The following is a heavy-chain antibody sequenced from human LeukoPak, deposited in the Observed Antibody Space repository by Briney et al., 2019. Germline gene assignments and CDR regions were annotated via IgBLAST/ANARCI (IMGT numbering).Heavy chain of an antibody. D-gene: IGHD6-19*01. CDR1: GFTYSSYE. Sequence: GGSLRLSCAASGFTYSSYEMNWVRQAPGKGLEWVSYISSSSAIYYADSVKGRFTISRDNAKNSLYLQMNSLRAEDTAVYYCARELGSSGSLFYYGMDVWGQGTTVTVSS. V-gene: IGHV3-48*03. CDR3: ARELGSSGSLFYYGMDV. CDR2: ISSSSAI. J-gene: IGHJ6*02.